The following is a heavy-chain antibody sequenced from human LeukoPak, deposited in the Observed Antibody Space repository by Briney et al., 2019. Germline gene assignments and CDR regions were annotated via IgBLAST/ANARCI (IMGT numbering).Heavy chain of an antibody. CDR2: INHSGST. CDR3: ARAFVYYDRPHMRN. V-gene: IGHV4-34*01. D-gene: IGHD3-22*01. CDR1: GGSFSGYY. Sequence: SETLSLTCAVYGGSFSGYYWSWIRQPPGKGLEWIGEINHSGSTNYNPSLKSRVTISVDTSKNQFSLKLNSVTAADTAVYYCARAFVYYDRPHMRNWGQGTLVTVSS. J-gene: IGHJ4*02.